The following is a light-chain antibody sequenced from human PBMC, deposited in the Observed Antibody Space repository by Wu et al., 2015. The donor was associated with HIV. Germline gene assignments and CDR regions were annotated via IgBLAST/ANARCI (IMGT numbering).Light chain of an antibody. V-gene: IGKV3-15*01. Sequence: EIVMTQSPATLSVSPGENATLSCRASQSVSSKLAWYQQKPGQAPRLLIYGASTRATGTPGRFSGSGSGTEFTLTISSLQSEDFAVYYCQQYNNWPPLTFGGGTKVEIK. CDR3: QQYNNWPPLT. CDR2: GAS. J-gene: IGKJ4*01. CDR1: QSVSSK.